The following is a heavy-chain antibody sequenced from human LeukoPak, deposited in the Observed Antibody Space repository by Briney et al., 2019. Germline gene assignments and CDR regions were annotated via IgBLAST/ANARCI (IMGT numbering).Heavy chain of an antibody. CDR3: ARRSYYDSSGYYYY. V-gene: IGHV4-39*01. Sequence: SETLSLTGTVSGGSISNNNYYWGWIRQPPGKGLEWIGTIYYSGGTYYNPSLKSRVTISVDTSRNQFSLKLSSVTAADTAVYYCARRSYYDSSGYYYYWGQGTLVTVSS. D-gene: IGHD3-22*01. J-gene: IGHJ4*02. CDR1: GGSISNNNYY. CDR2: IYYSGGT.